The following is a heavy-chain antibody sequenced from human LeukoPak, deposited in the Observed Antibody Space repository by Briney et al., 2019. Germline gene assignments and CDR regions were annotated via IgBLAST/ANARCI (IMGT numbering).Heavy chain of an antibody. J-gene: IGHJ4*02. Sequence: ASVKVSCKASGYTFTGYYMHWVRQAPGQGLEWMGWINSNSGATNYAQRFQGRVTMTRDTSINTAYMELSRLRSDDTALYYCARDLAGATRYFDCWGQGTLVTVSS. CDR1: GYTFTGYY. D-gene: IGHD1-26*01. CDR3: ARDLAGATRYFDC. V-gene: IGHV1-2*02. CDR2: INSNSGAT.